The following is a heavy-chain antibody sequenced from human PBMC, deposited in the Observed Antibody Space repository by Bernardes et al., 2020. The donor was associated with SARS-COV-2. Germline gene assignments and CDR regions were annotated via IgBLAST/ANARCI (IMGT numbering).Heavy chain of an antibody. V-gene: IGHV3-23*01. J-gene: IGHJ4*01. Sequence: GGSLRLSCAASGFTFSSYAMNWVRQAPGQGLEWVSAISGSGGSTYYAASVKGRFTISRDNSKNTLYLQMNSLRAEDTAVYYCAKSMLLYYDFWSGYSQRGYYFDYWGQEPWSPSPQ. D-gene: IGHD3-3*01. CDR3: AKSMLLYYDFWSGYSQRGYYFDY. CDR1: GFTFSSYA. CDR2: ISGSGGST.